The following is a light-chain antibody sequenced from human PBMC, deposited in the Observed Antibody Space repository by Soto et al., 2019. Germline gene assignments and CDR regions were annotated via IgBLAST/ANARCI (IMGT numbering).Light chain of an antibody. V-gene: IGKV3-20*01. CDR2: GAS. Sequence: EVVLTQSPGTLSLSAGEGATLSCRASQSFSSYLAWYQQKPGQAPRLLIYGASSRATGIPDRFSGSGSGTDFTLTISRLEPEDFAVYYCQQYGSSPWTFGQGTKVDI. CDR1: QSFSSY. CDR3: QQYGSSPWT. J-gene: IGKJ1*01.